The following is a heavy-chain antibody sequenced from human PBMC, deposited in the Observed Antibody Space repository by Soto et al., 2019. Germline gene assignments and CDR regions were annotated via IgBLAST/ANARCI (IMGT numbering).Heavy chain of an antibody. J-gene: IGHJ6*02. CDR3: AVSGDYYYYYGMDV. CDR2: INAGNGNT. V-gene: IGHV1-3*01. Sequence: QVQLVQSGAEVKKPGASVKVSCKASGYTFTSYAMHWVRQAPGQRLEWMGWINAGNGNTKYSQKFQGRVTITRDTSASTAYMELSSLRSEDTAVYYCAVSGDYYYYYGMDVWGQGTTVTVSS. D-gene: IGHD4-17*01. CDR1: GYTFTSYA.